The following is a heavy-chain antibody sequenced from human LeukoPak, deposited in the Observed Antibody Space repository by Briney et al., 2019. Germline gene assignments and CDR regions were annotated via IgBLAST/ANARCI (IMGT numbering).Heavy chain of an antibody. D-gene: IGHD6-19*01. CDR2: VFYSGSA. Sequence: SETLSLTCTVSGAPVSNYYWSWTRQPPGKGLEWIGHVFYSGSADYNPSLKSRVTISVDTSKNQFSLNLSSVTAADTAVYYCARHPRRSSDWVQDYWGRGTLVTVSS. CDR1: GAPVSNYY. J-gene: IGHJ4*02. V-gene: IGHV4-59*08. CDR3: ARHPRRSSDWVQDY.